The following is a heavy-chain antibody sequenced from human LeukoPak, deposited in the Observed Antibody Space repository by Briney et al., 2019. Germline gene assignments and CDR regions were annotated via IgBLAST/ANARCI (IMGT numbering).Heavy chain of an antibody. D-gene: IGHD3-3*01. Sequence: ASVKVSCKASGYTFTSYAMHWVRQAPGQRLEWMGSINAGNGNTKYSQKFQGRVTITRDTSASTAYMELSSLRSEDTAVYYCARDDDFWSGYHLYGMDVWGQGTTVTVSS. J-gene: IGHJ6*02. CDR2: INAGNGNT. CDR1: GYTFTSYA. V-gene: IGHV1-3*01. CDR3: ARDDDFWSGYHLYGMDV.